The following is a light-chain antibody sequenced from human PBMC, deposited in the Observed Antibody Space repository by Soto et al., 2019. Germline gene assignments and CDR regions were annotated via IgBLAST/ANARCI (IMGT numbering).Light chain of an antibody. V-gene: IGLV2-14*03. CDR2: DVS. Sequence: QSALTQPASVSGSPGQSITISCTGTSSDFGGYNFVSWYQHHPGKAPKLLIHDVSNRPSGVSSRFSGSKSGNTASLTISGLQDEDEADYYCNSYRTVSTYVFGTGTKLTVL. CDR1: SSDFGGYNF. CDR3: NSYRTVSTYV. J-gene: IGLJ1*01.